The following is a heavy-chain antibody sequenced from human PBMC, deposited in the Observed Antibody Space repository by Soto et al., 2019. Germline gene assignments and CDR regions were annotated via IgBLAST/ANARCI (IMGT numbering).Heavy chain of an antibody. CDR3: ARDLITGGTHLDF. J-gene: IGHJ4*02. V-gene: IGHV1-46*01. CDR1: GYTFTTYY. Sequence: ASVKVSCKASGYTFTTYYIHWVRQAPGQGLEWMGIINPSGGSTSYAPKFQGRLTMTRDTSTTTVYMELSSLRSEDTAVYYCARDLITGGTHLDFWGRGTLVTVSS. D-gene: IGHD3-16*01. CDR2: INPSGGST.